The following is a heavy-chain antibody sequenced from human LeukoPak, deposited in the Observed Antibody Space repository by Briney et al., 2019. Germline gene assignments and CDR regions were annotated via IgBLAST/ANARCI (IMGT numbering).Heavy chain of an antibody. CDR3: AKDAAHYGSGSYIDY. D-gene: IGHD3-10*01. V-gene: IGHV3-23*01. J-gene: IGHJ4*02. CDR1: GFTFSNYA. CDR2: ISGGGGST. Sequence: GGSLRLSCAASGFTFSNYAMSWVRQAPGKGLEWVSGISGGGGSTYYADFLKGRFTISRDNSKNTLYLQMNSLRAEDTAVYYCAKDAAHYGSGSYIDYWGQGTLVTVSS.